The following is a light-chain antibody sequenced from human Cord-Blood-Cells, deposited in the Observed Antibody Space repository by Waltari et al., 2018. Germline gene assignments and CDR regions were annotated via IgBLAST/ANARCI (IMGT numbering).Light chain of an antibody. CDR1: QSVSSY. J-gene: IGKJ3*01. CDR2: DAS. Sequence: EILLTQSPATLSLSPGERATLSCRASQSVSSYLAWYQQKPGQAPRILIYDASNRATGIPARFSGSGSGTDFTLTISSLEPEDFAVYYCQQRSNWPLFTFGPGTKVDIK. V-gene: IGKV3-11*01. CDR3: QQRSNWPLFT.